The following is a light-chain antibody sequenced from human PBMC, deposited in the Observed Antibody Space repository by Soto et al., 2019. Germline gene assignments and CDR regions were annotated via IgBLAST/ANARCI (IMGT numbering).Light chain of an antibody. CDR3: QQGNSFPLT. CDR1: QDIGYA. Sequence: DIQMTQSPSSVSASVGDRVTITCRASQDIGYALAWFQQKPGEAPSLLMYTASSLHSGVPSRFSGSRSGTDFTLTISSLQPEDSATYYCQQGNSFPLTFGRGTKVEIK. V-gene: IGKV1-12*01. J-gene: IGKJ4*01. CDR2: TAS.